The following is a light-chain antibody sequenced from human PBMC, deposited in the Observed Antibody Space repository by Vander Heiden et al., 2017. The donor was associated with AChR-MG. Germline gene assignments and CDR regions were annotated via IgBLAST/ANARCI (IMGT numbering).Light chain of an antibody. CDR2: TNN. Sequence: QSVLTQPPSASGPPGQRVTIPCSGSISNIGSNTVNWYQQLPGTAPKLLIYTNNQRPSGVPDRFSASKSGTSASLAISGLQSEDEADYSCATWDNRLNCPVFGGGTKLTVL. CDR3: ATWDNRLNCPV. J-gene: IGLJ3*02. CDR1: ISNIGSNT. V-gene: IGLV1-44*01.